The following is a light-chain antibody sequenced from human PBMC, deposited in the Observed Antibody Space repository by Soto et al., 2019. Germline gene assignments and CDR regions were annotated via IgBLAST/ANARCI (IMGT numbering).Light chain of an antibody. CDR3: QQRSNWPLT. CDR2: DAS. CDR1: QSVSSY. J-gene: IGKJ4*01. V-gene: IGKV3-11*01. Sequence: EIVLTQSPATLSLSPGEGATLSCRASQSVSSYLAWYQQKPGQAPRVLIYDASNRATGIPARFSGSGSGTDFTLTISSLESEDFAIYYCQQRSNWPLTFGGGTKVEIK.